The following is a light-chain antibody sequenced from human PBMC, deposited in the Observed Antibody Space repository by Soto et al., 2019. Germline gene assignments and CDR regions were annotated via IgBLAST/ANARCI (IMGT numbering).Light chain of an antibody. V-gene: IGKV3-11*01. J-gene: IGKJ2*01. Sequence: DIVLTQSPATLSLSPGERATLSCRASQSVSSYLAWYQQKPGQAPRLLISDASNRATGIPARFSRSGSGTEVTLTISSLEPEDVAGYYCQQRSNWTPQTFGQGTKLEIK. CDR2: DAS. CDR3: QQRSNWTPQT. CDR1: QSVSSY.